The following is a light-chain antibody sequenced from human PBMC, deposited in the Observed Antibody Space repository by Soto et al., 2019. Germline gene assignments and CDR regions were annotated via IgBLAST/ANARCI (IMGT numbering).Light chain of an antibody. CDR3: SSYTSSGTPYV. J-gene: IGLJ1*01. CDR1: SSDVGGYNY. Sequence: QSALTQPASVSGSPGQSITISCTGTSSDVGGYNYVSWYQQHPGKAPKLMIYEVSNRPSGVSNRFSGSKSGNTASLTISGLQAEDDVDYYCSSYTSSGTPYVFGTGTTDTVL. CDR2: EVS. V-gene: IGLV2-14*01.